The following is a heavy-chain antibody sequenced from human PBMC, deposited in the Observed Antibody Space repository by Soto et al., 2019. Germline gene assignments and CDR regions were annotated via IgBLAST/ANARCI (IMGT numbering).Heavy chain of an antibody. J-gene: IGHJ4*02. Sequence: EVQLLESGGGLVQPGGSLRLPCPASGFTFSSYAMSWVRQAPGKGLEWVSVISGSVDSTYYAYSVKGRFTISRDNSKNTLYLQMNSLRAEDTAVYYCARRTSGWYLDYWGPGTLVTVSS. CDR3: ARRTSGWYLDY. V-gene: IGHV3-23*01. CDR2: ISGSVDST. D-gene: IGHD6-19*01. CDR1: GFTFSSYA.